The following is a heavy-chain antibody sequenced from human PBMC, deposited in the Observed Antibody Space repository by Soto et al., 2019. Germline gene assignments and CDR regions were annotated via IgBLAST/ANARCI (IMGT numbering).Heavy chain of an antibody. CDR2: IWYDGSNK. D-gene: IGHD3-10*01. CDR1: GFTFSSYG. V-gene: IGHV3-33*01. CDR3: ARDGSGDRHAFDI. Sequence: QVQLVESGGGVVQPGRSLRLSCAASGFTFSSYGMHWVRQAPGKGLEWVAVIWYDGSNKYYADSVKGRFTISRDNSKNTLYLQKNSLRVEDTAVYYCARDGSGDRHAFDIWGQGTMVTVSS. J-gene: IGHJ3*02.